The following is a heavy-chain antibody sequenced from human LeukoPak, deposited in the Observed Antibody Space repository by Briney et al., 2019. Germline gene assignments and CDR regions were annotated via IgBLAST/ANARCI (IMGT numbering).Heavy chain of an antibody. D-gene: IGHD2-2*02. CDR2: INPNSGGT. Sequence: ASVKVSCKASGYTFTGYYMHWVRQAPGQGLEWMGRINPNSGGTTYAQKFQGRVTMTRDTSISTAYMELSRLRSDDTAVYYCARDRCSSTSCYIGVFDYWGQGTLVTVSS. CDR1: GYTFTGYY. V-gene: IGHV1-2*06. CDR3: ARDRCSSTSCYIGVFDY. J-gene: IGHJ4*02.